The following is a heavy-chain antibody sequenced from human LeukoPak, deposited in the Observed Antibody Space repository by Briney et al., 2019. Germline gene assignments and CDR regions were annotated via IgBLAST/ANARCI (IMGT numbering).Heavy chain of an antibody. J-gene: IGHJ4*02. CDR3: TADTALRGGGEFDY. CDR2: FKIKADGGTT. CDR1: VTFSNAW. D-gene: IGHD3-10*01. V-gene: IGHV3-15*01. Sequence: GGSLRLSCAASVTFSNAWMNWVRQAPGKGPEWVGHFKIKADGGTTDYAAPVKDRFTISRDDSQNTLYPQMNSLKTEDTAVYYCTADTALRGGGEFDYWGQGTLVTVSS.